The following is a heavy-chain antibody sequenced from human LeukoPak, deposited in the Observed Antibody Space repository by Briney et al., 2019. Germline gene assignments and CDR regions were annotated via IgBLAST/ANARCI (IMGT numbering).Heavy chain of an antibody. CDR2: IYNGGGT. V-gene: IGHV3-53*01. J-gene: IGHJ6*02. CDR3: ARIRTYGRDA. CDR1: GLIVSTNY. Sequence: GGSLRLPCAASGLIVSTNYMSCVRQAPGKGLELVSVIYNGGGTSYADSVKGRFTISRDNSKNTLYLQMNSLRTKHAAVYYCARIRTYGRDAWGQGTTVTVSS.